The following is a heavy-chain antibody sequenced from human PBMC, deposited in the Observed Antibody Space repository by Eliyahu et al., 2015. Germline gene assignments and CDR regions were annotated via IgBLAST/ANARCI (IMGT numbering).Heavy chain of an antibody. V-gene: IGHV4-34*01. Sequence: QVQLQQWGAGLLKPSETLSLTCAVYGGSFSGYYWSWIRQPPGKGLEWIGEINHSGSTNYNPPLKSRVTISVDTSKNQFSLKLSSVTAADTAVYYCASRRELHYYYYGMDVWGQGTTVTVSS. CDR2: INHSGST. D-gene: IGHD2-15*01. CDR1: GGSFSGYY. J-gene: IGHJ6*02. CDR3: ASRRELHYYYYGMDV.